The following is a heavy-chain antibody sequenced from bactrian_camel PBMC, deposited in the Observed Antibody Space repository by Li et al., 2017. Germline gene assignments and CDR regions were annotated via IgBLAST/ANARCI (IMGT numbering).Heavy chain of an antibody. CDR2: VYLYGGKA. CDR3: AAVGGRRYGARILCPGGWTNDYDF. CDR1: GNTDSINT. J-gene: IGHJ4*01. D-gene: IGHD5*01. Sequence: HVQLVESGGGSVQAGGSLRLSCRASGNTDSINTMAWFRQAPEKEREAVATVYLYGGKAYYAESVKGRFTTSHESAHHISYLQMSSLKPEDTGMYYCAAVGGRRYGARILCPGGWTNDYDFWGRGTQVTVS. V-gene: IGHV3S54*01.